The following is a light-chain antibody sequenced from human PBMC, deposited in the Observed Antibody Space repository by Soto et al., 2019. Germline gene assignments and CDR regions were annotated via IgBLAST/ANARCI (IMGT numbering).Light chain of an antibody. CDR3: TSFSASTNLGV. V-gene: IGLV2-8*01. CDR1: SSDVGDYNF. CDR2: EVN. Sequence: QSALTQPPSASGSPGQSVTISCTGTSSDVGDYNFVSWYQHHPGKAPKLIIYEVNKRPSGVPDRFFGSKSGNTASLIVSGLQTDDEADYYCTSFSASTNLGVFGGGTKVTVL. J-gene: IGLJ3*02.